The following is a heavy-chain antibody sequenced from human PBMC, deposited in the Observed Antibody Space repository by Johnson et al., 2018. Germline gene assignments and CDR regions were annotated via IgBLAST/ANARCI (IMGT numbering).Heavy chain of an antibody. V-gene: IGHV3-21*01. CDR3: ARDGYYYDSSGYTPG. Sequence: EVQLLESGGGLVKPGGSLRLSCAASGFTFSSYSMNWVRQAPGKGLEWVSSISSSSSYIYYADSVKGRFTISRDNAKNSLYLQMNSLRAEDTAVYYCARDGYYYDSSGYTPGWGQGTMVTVSS. J-gene: IGHJ3*01. CDR1: GFTFSSYS. D-gene: IGHD3-22*01. CDR2: ISSSSSYI.